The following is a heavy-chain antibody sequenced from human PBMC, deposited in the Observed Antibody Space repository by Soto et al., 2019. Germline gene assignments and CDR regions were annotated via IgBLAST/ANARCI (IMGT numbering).Heavy chain of an antibody. CDR3: ARDREYSSGWSPVYSYYGMDV. V-gene: IGHV1-69*13. D-gene: IGHD6-19*01. J-gene: IGHJ6*02. CDR1: GGTFSSYA. Sequence: QVQMVQSGAEVKKPGSSVKVSCKPSGGTFSSYAFSWVRQAPGQGLEWMGGIIPMFGTANYAQKFQGRVTITAEEYTTTAYMELSSLRSDDTAVYYCARDREYSSGWSPVYSYYGMDVWGQGTTVTVSS. CDR2: IIPMFGTA.